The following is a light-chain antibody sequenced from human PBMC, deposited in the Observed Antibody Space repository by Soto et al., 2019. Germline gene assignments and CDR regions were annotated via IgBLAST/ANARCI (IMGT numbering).Light chain of an antibody. CDR2: AAS. CDR1: QGISSY. CDR3: LQDYNYPGT. J-gene: IGKJ4*01. V-gene: IGKV1-8*01. Sequence: AIRMTQSPSSLSASTGDRVTITCRASQGISSYLAWYQQKPGKAPKLLIYAASSLQSGVPSRFSGSGSGTDFTLTISSLQPEDFATYYCLQDYNYPGTFGGGTKVDIK.